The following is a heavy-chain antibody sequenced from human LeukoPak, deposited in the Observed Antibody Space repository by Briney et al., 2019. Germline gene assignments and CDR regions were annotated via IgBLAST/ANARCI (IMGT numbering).Heavy chain of an antibody. J-gene: IGHJ4*02. CDR2: IFSRSESI. CDR1: VFTFSAYT. Sequence: GGSLRLSCAASVFTFSAYTMNWVRHAPWKGLEWISCIFSRSESIFYADSEKGRFTISRDNAKNSLYLQMDSLRAEDTAVYYCARDFLHSSTSRPFDYWGQGTLVTVSS. V-gene: IGHV3-21*01. D-gene: IGHD2-2*01. CDR3: ARDFLHSSTSRPFDY.